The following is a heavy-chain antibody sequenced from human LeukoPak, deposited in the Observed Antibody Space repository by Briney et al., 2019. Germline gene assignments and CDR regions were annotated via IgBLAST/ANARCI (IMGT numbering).Heavy chain of an antibody. V-gene: IGHV1-8*01. J-gene: IGHJ4*02. D-gene: IGHD5-24*01. CDR2: MNPNSGNT. Sequence: ASVKVSCKASGYTFTSYDINWVRQATGQGLEWMGWMNPNSGNTGYAQKFQGRVTMTRNTSISTAYMELSSLRSEDTAVYYCARLEKRWLQLADYWGQGTLVTVSS. CDR1: GYTFTSYD. CDR3: ARLEKRWLQLADY.